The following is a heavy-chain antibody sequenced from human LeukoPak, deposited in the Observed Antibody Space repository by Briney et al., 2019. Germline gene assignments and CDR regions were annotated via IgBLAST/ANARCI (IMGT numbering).Heavy chain of an antibody. CDR3: ARFSRGYDLLAGYYNNYFDY. V-gene: IGHV4-59*02. CDR2: IYYSGST. J-gene: IGHJ4*02. Sequence: SETLSLTCTVSGGSVSYYFWSWIRQPPGKGLEWIGYIYYSGSTNYNPSLKSRVTISVDTSKNQFSLKLNSVTAADTAVYYCARFSRGYDLLAGYYNNYFDYWGQGTLVTVSS. D-gene: IGHD3-9*01. CDR1: GGSVSYYF.